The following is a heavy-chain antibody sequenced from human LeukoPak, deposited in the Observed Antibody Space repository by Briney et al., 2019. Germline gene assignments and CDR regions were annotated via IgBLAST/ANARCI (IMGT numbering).Heavy chain of an antibody. J-gene: IGHJ2*01. D-gene: IGHD5-12*01. CDR1: GFTFSRYW. Sequence: GSLRLSCAASGFTFSRYWMSWVRQAPGKGLEWVANIKQDGSEKSYVDSVKGRFTISRDNAKKSLHLQMNSLRAEDTAVYYCARSVYSGYYHSSRYFDLWGRGTLVTVSS. CDR2: IKQDGSEK. CDR3: ARSVYSGYYHSSRYFDL. V-gene: IGHV3-7*01.